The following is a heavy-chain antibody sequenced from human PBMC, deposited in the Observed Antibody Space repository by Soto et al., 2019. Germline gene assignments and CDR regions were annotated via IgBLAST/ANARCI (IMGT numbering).Heavy chain of an antibody. D-gene: IGHD2-2*01. Sequence: PGGSLRLSCAASGFTFSSYAMSWVRQAPGKGLEWVSAISGSGGSTYYADSVKGRFTISRDNSKNTLYLQMNSLRAEDTAVYYCAKGDYCSSTSCYPDYYDSSGNVGYWGQGTLVTVSS. CDR2: ISGSGGST. CDR1: GFTFSSYA. V-gene: IGHV3-23*01. CDR3: AKGDYCSSTSCYPDYYDSSGNVGY. J-gene: IGHJ4*02.